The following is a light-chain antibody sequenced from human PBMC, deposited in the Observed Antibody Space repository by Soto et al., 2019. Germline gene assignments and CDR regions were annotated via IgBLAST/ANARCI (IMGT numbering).Light chain of an antibody. Sequence: PGERATLSCTASQSLRSNFLAWYQQKPGQAPRLLIYDASTRATGIPARFSGSGSGTEFTLTISSLQSEDFAVYYCQQYNNWPPITFGQGTRLEIK. CDR1: QSLRSN. CDR2: DAS. J-gene: IGKJ5*01. CDR3: QQYNNWPPIT. V-gene: IGKV3-15*01.